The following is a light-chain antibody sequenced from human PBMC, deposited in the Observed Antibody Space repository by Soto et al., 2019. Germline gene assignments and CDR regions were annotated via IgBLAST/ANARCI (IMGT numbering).Light chain of an antibody. CDR1: QSISSW. CDR3: QKYGWP. Sequence: DIQMTQSPSTLSASVGDRVTITCRASQSISSWLAWYQQKPGKAPKPLIYKASSLESGIPSRFSGSGSETEFTLTIRRLQPDDFEVYYRQKYGWPFGQGTKVDIK. J-gene: IGKJ1*01. V-gene: IGKV1-5*03. CDR2: KAS.